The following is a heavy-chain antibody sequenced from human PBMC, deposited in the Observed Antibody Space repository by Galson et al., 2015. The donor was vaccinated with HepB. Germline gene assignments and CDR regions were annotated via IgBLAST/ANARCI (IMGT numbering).Heavy chain of an antibody. CDR2: LKQDGSEK. Sequence: SLRLSCAASGFTFSSYWMSWVRQAPGKGLEWVANLKQDGSEKYYVDSVKGRFTIFRDNAKNSLYLQMNGLRAEDTAVYYCARDLRGSGWYIDYWGQGTLVTVSS. D-gene: IGHD6-19*01. V-gene: IGHV3-7*01. CDR1: GFTFSSYW. CDR3: ARDLRGSGWYIDY. J-gene: IGHJ4*02.